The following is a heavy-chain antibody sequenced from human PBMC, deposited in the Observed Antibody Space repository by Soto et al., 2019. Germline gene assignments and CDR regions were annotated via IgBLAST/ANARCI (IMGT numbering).Heavy chain of an antibody. CDR2: ISWDGGST. D-gene: IGHD6-13*01. Sequence: GGSLRLSCAASGFTFDDYTMHWVRQAPGKGLEWVSLISWDGGSTYYADSVKGRFTISRDNSKNSLYLQMNSLRTEDTALYYCAKALYSSSWYWFDPWGQGTLVTVSS. CDR3: AKALYSSSWYWFDP. J-gene: IGHJ5*02. CDR1: GFTFDDYT. V-gene: IGHV3-43*01.